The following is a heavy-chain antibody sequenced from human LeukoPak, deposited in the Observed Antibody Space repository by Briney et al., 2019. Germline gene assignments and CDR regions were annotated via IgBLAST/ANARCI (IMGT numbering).Heavy chain of an antibody. Sequence: SETLSLTCSVSGASISSSDYYWGWIRQPPGKGLEWIGRINYSGSTYYNPSLKSRVTISVDTSKNHFSLRLTSMTAADTAVYYCARLTHSYYSDTSGYYPYYYMDVWGKGTTVTVSS. V-gene: IGHV4-39*02. CDR1: GASISSSDYY. CDR3: ARLTHSYYSDTSGYYPYYYMDV. CDR2: INYSGST. D-gene: IGHD3-22*01. J-gene: IGHJ6*03.